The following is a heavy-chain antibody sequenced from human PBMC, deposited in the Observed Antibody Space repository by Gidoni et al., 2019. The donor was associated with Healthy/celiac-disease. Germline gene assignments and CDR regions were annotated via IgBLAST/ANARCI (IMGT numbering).Heavy chain of an antibody. D-gene: IGHD6-6*01. CDR1: GGTFSSYA. Sequence: QVQLVQSGAAVKKPGSSVKVSCKAAGGTFSSYAISWVRQAPGQGLEWLGGMIPIFGTANYAQKFPGRVTITAEEATSTAYMALSSLRSEDTAVYYCARDAPTSSHFDYWGQGTLVTVSS. CDR3: ARDAPTSSHFDY. J-gene: IGHJ4*02. V-gene: IGHV1-69*01. CDR2: MIPIFGTA.